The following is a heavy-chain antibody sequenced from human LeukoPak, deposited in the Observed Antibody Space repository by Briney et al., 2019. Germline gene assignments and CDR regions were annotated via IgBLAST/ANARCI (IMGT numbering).Heavy chain of an antibody. CDR3: AKDVGSGSSYYYYYMDV. J-gene: IGHJ6*03. D-gene: IGHD3-10*01. V-gene: IGHV3-20*04. CDR1: GFTFDDYG. Sequence: GGSLRLSCAASGFTFDDYGMSWVRQAPGKGLEWVSNLNWNGGRTGYADSVKGRFTISRDNAKNSLYLQMNSLRAEDTAVYYCAKDVGSGSSYYYYYMDVWGKGTTVTISS. CDR2: LNWNGGRT.